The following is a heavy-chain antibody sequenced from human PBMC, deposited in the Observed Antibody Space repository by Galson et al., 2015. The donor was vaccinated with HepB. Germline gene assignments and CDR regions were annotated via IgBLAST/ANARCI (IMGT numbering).Heavy chain of an antibody. CDR3: ARDQGSSTSWPPFDP. CDR1: GFTFSDYY. Sequence: SLRLSCAASGFTFSDYYMSWIRQAPGKGLEWVSYISSSGSTIYYADSVKGRFTISGDNAKNSLYLQMNSLRAEDTAVYYCARDQGSSTSWPPFDPWGQGTLVTVSS. V-gene: IGHV3-11*01. CDR2: ISSSGSTI. J-gene: IGHJ5*02. D-gene: IGHD2-2*01.